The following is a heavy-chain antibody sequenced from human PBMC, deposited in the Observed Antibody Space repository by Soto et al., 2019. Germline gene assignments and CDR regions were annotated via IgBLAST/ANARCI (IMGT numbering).Heavy chain of an antibody. CDR1: GFTFSSYS. J-gene: IGHJ5*02. V-gene: IGHV3-21*01. CDR3: ARVEGYCSGGSCYGYWFDP. CDR2: ISSSSSYI. Sequence: EVQLVESGGGLVKPGGSLRLSCAASGFTFSSYSMNWVRQAPGKGLEWVSSISSSSSYIYYADSVKGRFTISRDNAKNSLDLQMNSLRAEDTAVYYCARVEGYCSGGSCYGYWFDPWGQGTLVTVSS. D-gene: IGHD2-15*01.